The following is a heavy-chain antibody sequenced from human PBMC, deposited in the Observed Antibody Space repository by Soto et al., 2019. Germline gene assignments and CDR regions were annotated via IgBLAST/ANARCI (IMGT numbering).Heavy chain of an antibody. D-gene: IGHD3-10*01. Sequence: PSETLSLTCAVYGGSFSGYYWSWIRQPPGKGLDWIGEINHRGSTNYNPSLKSRVTISVDTSKNQCSLKLSSVTAADTAVYYCARETRRSTYYYGSGSQNPFDYWGQGTLVTVSS. CDR1: GGSFSGYY. CDR3: ARETRRSTYYYGSGSQNPFDY. V-gene: IGHV4-34*01. CDR2: INHRGST. J-gene: IGHJ4*02.